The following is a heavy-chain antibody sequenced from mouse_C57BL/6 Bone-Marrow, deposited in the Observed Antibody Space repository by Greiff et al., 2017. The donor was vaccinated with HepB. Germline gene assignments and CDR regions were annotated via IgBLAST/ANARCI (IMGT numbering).Heavy chain of an antibody. V-gene: IGHV1-55*01. Sequence: QVQLQQPGAELVKPGASVKMSCKASGYTFTSYWITWVKQRPGQGLEWIGDIYPGSGSTNYNEKFKSKATLTVDTSSSTAYMQLSSLTSEDSAVYYCARTLYSNYEKVGFDYWGQGTTLTVSS. CDR1: GYTFTSYW. CDR3: ARTLYSNYEKVGFDY. CDR2: IYPGSGST. D-gene: IGHD2-5*01. J-gene: IGHJ2*01.